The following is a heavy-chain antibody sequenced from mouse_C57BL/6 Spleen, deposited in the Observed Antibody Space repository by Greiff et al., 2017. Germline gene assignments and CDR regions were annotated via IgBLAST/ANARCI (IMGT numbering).Heavy chain of an antibody. D-gene: IGHD2-1*01. V-gene: IGHV5S21*01. J-gene: IGHJ1*03. CDR2: ISSGGDYI. CDR3: ARRRVYGNYGYFDV. CDR1: GFTFSSYA. Sequence: EVKVVESGEGLVKPGGSLKLSCAASGFTFSSYAMSWVRQTPEKRLEWVAYISSGGDYIYYADTVKGRFTISRDNARNTLYLQMSSLKSEDTAMYYCARRRVYGNYGYFDVWGTGTTVTVSS.